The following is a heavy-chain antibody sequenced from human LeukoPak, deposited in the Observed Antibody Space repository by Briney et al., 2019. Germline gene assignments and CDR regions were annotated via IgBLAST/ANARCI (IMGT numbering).Heavy chain of an antibody. J-gene: IGHJ3*02. V-gene: IGHV4-4*07. CDR3: ARDPGIAVAGDSDAFDI. CDR1: GGSISSYY. Sequence: SETLSLTCTVSGGSISSYYWSWIRQPAGKGLEWIGRIYTSGSTNYNPSLKSRVTMSVDTSKNQFSLKLRSVTAADPAVYYCARDPGIAVAGDSDAFDIRGPGTMVTLSS. D-gene: IGHD6-19*01. CDR2: IYTSGST.